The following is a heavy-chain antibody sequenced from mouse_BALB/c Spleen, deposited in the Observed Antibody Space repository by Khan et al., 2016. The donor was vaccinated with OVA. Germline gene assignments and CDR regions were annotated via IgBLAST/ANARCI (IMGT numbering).Heavy chain of an antibody. V-gene: IGHV9-3-1*01. Sequence: QIQLVQSGPELKKPGETVKISCKASGYTFTNYGMNWVKQAPGKGLKWMGWINTYTGEPTYADDFKGRFAFSLETSARTAYLQINNLKNEDTATYFGASGGDWYFDVWGAGTTVTVSS. CDR1: GYTFTNYG. CDR2: INTYTGEP. D-gene: IGHD1-1*02. CDR3: ASGGDWYFDV. J-gene: IGHJ1*01.